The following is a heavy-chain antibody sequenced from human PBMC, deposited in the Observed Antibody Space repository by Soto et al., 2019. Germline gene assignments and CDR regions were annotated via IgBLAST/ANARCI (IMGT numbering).Heavy chain of an antibody. CDR1: GGSISGEDYH. CDR3: ARDLGIVGATNWFDP. V-gene: IGHV4-31*02. D-gene: IGHD1-26*01. CDR2: IHYSGST. J-gene: IGHJ5*02. Sequence: SETLCLTWTVSGGSISGEDYHWTWIHQAPGKGLEWIGYIHYSGSTYYNPSLQSRVTISVDTSKNQFSLKLSSVTAADTAVYYCARDLGIVGATNWFDPWGQGTLVTVSS.